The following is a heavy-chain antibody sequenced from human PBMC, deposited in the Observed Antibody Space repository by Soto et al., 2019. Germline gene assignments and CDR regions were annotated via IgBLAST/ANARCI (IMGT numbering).Heavy chain of an antibody. V-gene: IGHV4-39*01. Sequence: CTVSGGSISSGDYYWGWLRQSPGKGPEWIGSVFYTGFTSYNPSLESRVSVSVDTSKNQFSLKVSGVSAADTAVYYCATSQKGYNWNYFDHWGQGALVTVSS. CDR3: ATSQKGYNWNYFDH. CDR2: VFYTGFT. CDR1: GGSISSGDYY. D-gene: IGHD1-20*01. J-gene: IGHJ4*02.